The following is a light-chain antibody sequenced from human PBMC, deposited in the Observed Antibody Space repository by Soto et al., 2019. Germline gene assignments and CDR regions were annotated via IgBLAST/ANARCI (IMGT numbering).Light chain of an antibody. V-gene: IGLV2-11*01. J-gene: IGLJ1*01. CDR1: SSDVGGYNY. CDR2: DVS. Sequence: QSVLTQPRSVSGSPGQSVTISCTGTSSDVGGYNYVSWYQQHPGKAPKLMIYDVSNRPSGVPDRFSGSKSGNTASLTISGLQDEDEADYYCCSYAGSYTFPYVFGTGTKVTVL. CDR3: CSYAGSYTFPYV.